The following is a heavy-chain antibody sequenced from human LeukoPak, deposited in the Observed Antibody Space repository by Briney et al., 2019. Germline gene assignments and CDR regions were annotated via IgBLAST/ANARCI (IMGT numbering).Heavy chain of an antibody. Sequence: ASVKVSCKASGYTFTGYYMHWVRQAPGQGVEWMGWINPNSGGTNYAQKFQSRVTMTRGTSISTAYMGLNRLRSDDTAVYYCATFAGEHQAPFDYWGQGTLVTVSS. CDR2: INPNSGGT. V-gene: IGHV1-2*02. CDR1: GYTFTGYY. D-gene: IGHD1-26*01. CDR3: ATFAGEHQAPFDY. J-gene: IGHJ4*02.